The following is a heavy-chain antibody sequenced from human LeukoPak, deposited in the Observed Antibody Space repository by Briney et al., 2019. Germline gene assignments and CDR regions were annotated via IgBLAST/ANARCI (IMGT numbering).Heavy chain of an antibody. V-gene: IGHV4-61*02. CDR2: IYTSGST. J-gene: IGHJ5*02. Sequence: PSETLSLTCTVSGGSISSGSYYWSWIRQPAGKGLEWIGRIYTSGSTNYNPSLKSRVTISVDTSKNQFSLKLSSVTAADTAVYYCARDDYDILTGYSSNWFDPWGQGTLVTVSS. D-gene: IGHD3-9*01. CDR3: ARDDYDILTGYSSNWFDP. CDR1: GGSISSGSYY.